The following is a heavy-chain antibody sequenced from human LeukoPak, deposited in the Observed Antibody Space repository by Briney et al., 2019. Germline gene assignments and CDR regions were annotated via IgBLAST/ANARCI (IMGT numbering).Heavy chain of an antibody. J-gene: IGHJ4*02. D-gene: IGHD5-24*01. Sequence: SENLSLTCTVSGGSISSYYWSWIRQPPGKGLEWIGYIYYSGSTNYNPSLKSRVTISVDTSKNQFSLKLSSVTAADTAVYYCARVVRDGYNYYFDYWGQGTLVTVSS. CDR3: ARVVRDGYNYYFDY. V-gene: IGHV4-59*01. CDR1: GGSISSYY. CDR2: IYYSGST.